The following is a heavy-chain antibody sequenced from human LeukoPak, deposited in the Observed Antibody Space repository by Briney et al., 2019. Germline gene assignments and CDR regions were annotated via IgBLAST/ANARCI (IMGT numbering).Heavy chain of an antibody. CDR1: GGSISSGGYY. J-gene: IGHJ6*02. Sequence: PSETLSLTCTVSGGSISSGGYYWSWLRQHPGKGLEWIGYIYYSGSTYYNPSLKSRVTISVDTSKNQFSLKLSSVTAADTAVYYCARDRQYKHTASWYYYGMDVWGQGTTVTVSS. V-gene: IGHV4-31*03. CDR3: ARDRQYKHTASWYYYGMDV. D-gene: IGHD3-3*02. CDR2: IYYSGST.